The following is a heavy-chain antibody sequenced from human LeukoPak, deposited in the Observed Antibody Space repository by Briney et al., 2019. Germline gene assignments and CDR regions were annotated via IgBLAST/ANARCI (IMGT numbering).Heavy chain of an antibody. D-gene: IGHD2-2*01. CDR3: ATVGRYCSRGTCRYYYYGMDV. CDR2: INAGNGNT. V-gene: IGHV1-3*01. J-gene: IGHJ6*02. CDR1: GYTFTSYA. Sequence: ASVKVSCKASGYTFTSYAMHWVRQAPGQRLEWMGWINAGNGNTKYSQKFQGRVTMTEDTSTDTAYMELSSLRSEDTAVYYCATVGRYCSRGTCRYYYYGMDVWGQETTVTVSS.